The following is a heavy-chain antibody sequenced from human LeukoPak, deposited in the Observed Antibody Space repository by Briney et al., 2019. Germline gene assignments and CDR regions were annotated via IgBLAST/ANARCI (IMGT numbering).Heavy chain of an antibody. D-gene: IGHD4-17*01. V-gene: IGHV4-61*01. CDR2: IYYGGSA. CDR3: ARVPISTTARGYFDY. Sequence: PSETLSLTCTVSGASVTNNIYYWNWIRQPPGKGLEWIGYIYYGGSANYNPSLKSRATISLDTSKDQFSLKLTSVTAADTAVYYCARVPISTTARGYFDYWGQGTLVTVSS. CDR1: GASVTNNIYY. J-gene: IGHJ4*02.